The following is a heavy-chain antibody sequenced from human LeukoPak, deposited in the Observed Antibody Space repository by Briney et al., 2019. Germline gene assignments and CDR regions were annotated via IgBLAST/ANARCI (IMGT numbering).Heavy chain of an antibody. Sequence: SETLSLTCTVSGGSISSGGYYWSWIRQHPGKGLEWIGYIYYSGSTNYNPSLKSRVTISVDTSKNQFSLKLSSVTAADTAVYYCARAGDRYTVTSVGGGYYFDYWGQGTLVTVSS. CDR1: GGSISSGGYY. CDR3: ARAGDRYTVTSVGGGYYFDY. J-gene: IGHJ4*02. V-gene: IGHV4-61*08. D-gene: IGHD4-11*01. CDR2: IYYSGST.